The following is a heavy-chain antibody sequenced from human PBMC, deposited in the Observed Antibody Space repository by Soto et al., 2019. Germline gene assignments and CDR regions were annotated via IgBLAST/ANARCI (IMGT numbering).Heavy chain of an antibody. CDR2: IYTSGST. Sequence: TLSLTCTVSGGYINSLYWSWIRQPAGKGLEWIGRIYTSGSTNYNPSLKSRVTMSLDTSKNQVSLNLNSVTAADTAVYYCARDTGFGGPAGNYYFDFWGQGNMVTVSS. CDR3: ARDTGFGGPAGNYYFDF. J-gene: IGHJ4*02. CDR1: GGYINSLY. V-gene: IGHV4-4*07. D-gene: IGHD5-12*01.